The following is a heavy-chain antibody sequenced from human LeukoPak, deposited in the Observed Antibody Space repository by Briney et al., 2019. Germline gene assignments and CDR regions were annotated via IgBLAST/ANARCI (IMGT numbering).Heavy chain of an antibody. V-gene: IGHV3-7*01. J-gene: IGHJ5*02. CDR2: IKQDGSEK. CDR1: GFTFISYT. CDR3: AREGYCSGGSCYANWFDP. D-gene: IGHD2-15*01. Sequence: GGSLRLSCAASGFTFISYTMNWVRQAPGKGLEWVANIKQDGSEKYYVDSVKGRFTISRDNAKNSLYLQMNSLRAEDTAVYYCAREGYCSGGSCYANWFDPWGQGTLVTVYS.